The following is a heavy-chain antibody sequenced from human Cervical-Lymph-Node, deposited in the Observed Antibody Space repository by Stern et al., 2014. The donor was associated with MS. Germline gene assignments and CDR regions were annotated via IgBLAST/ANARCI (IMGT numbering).Heavy chain of an antibody. CDR1: GGTFSTYT. CDR3: AREISGYGMDV. V-gene: IGHV1-69*01. CDR2: SIPIFGVA. Sequence: VQLEESGAEVRKPGSSVKVSCKASGGTFSTYTIGWVRQAPGQGLEWMGGSIPIFGVANYAQRFQGRVTITADESTSTVYMEVSSLRSEDTAVYYCAREISGYGMDVWGQGTTVSVSS. J-gene: IGHJ6*02. D-gene: IGHD3-3*01.